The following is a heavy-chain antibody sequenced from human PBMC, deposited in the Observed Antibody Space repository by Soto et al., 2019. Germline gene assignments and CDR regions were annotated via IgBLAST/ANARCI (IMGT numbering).Heavy chain of an antibody. D-gene: IGHD3-10*01. J-gene: IGHJ4*02. CDR3: ARGQLLLWFGELPFDY. Sequence: VASVKVSCKASGYTFTSYDINWVRQATGQGLEWMGWMNPNSGNTGYAQKFQGRVTMTRNTSISTAYMELSSLRSEDTAVYYCARGQLLLWFGELPFDYWGQGTLVTVSS. V-gene: IGHV1-8*01. CDR1: GYTFTSYD. CDR2: MNPNSGNT.